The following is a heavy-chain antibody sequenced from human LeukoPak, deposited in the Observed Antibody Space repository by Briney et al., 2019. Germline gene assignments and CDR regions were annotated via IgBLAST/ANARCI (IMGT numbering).Heavy chain of an antibody. CDR2: INPNSGGT. D-gene: IGHD5-24*01. Sequence: ASVKVSCKASGFTFTAYYMHWVRQAPGQGLEWMGWINPNSGGTNYAQKFQGRVTMTRDTSISTAYMELSSLRSDDKAVYYCVRGGDGDRRDFDYWGQGTLVTVSS. CDR1: GFTFTAYY. CDR3: VRGGDGDRRDFDY. J-gene: IGHJ4*02. V-gene: IGHV1-2*02.